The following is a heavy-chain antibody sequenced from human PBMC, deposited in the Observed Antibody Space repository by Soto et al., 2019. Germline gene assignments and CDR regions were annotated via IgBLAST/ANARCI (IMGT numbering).Heavy chain of an antibody. Sequence: GGSLRLSCAASGFTFSSYAMSWVRQAPGKGLEWVSAISGSGGSTYYADSVKGRFTISRDNSKNTLYLQMNSLRAEDTAVYYCAKISFGFGGVYYYGMDVWGQGTTVTVSS. J-gene: IGHJ6*02. CDR2: ISGSGGST. CDR3: AKISFGFGGVYYYGMDV. CDR1: GFTFSSYA. V-gene: IGHV3-23*01. D-gene: IGHD3-10*01.